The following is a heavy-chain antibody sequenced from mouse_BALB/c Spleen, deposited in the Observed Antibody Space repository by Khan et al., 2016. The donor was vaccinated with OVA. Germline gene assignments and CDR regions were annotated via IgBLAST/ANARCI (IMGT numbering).Heavy chain of an antibody. J-gene: IGHJ4*01. CDR3: TSEGTTVDAMDY. CDR1: GYTFTNYW. Sequence: QVQLQQPGAELVRPGASVKLSCKTSGYTFTNYWINWVKQRPGQGLEWIGNVYPSDSYTNYNQKFKDKATLTVDKSSSTAYIQLSSPTSEDSAVYSCTSEGTTVDAMDYWGQGTSVTVSS. CDR2: VYPSDSYT. V-gene: IGHV1-69*02. D-gene: IGHD1-1*01.